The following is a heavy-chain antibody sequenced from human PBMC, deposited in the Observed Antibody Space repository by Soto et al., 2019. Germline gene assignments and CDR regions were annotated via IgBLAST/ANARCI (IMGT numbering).Heavy chain of an antibody. CDR2: ISGSGGST. Sequence: PGGSLRLSCAASGFTFSSYAMNWVRQAPGKGLKWVSAISGSGGSTYYVDSVKGRFTISRDDSKNTLYLHMNSLGAEDTAKYYCAKDLLQWLGGSGPFDYWGQGTLVTVSS. CDR3: AKDLLQWLGGSGPFDY. V-gene: IGHV3-23*01. D-gene: IGHD6-19*01. J-gene: IGHJ4*02. CDR1: GFTFSSYA.